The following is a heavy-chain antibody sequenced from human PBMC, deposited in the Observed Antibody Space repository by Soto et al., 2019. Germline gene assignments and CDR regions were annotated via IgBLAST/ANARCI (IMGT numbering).Heavy chain of an antibody. Sequence: SEPLSLTCTVSGGSISSYYGSWIRQPPGKGLEWIGYIYYSGSTNYNPSLKSRVTISVDTSKNPCSLKRSSLTAADTAVYYRARRGCDRHSTHYHFDNWGQGSMVAVSS. V-gene: IGHV4-59*01. J-gene: IGHJ4*02. D-gene: IGHD2-15*01. CDR3: ARRGCDRHSTHYHFDN. CDR1: GGSISSYY. CDR2: IYYSGST.